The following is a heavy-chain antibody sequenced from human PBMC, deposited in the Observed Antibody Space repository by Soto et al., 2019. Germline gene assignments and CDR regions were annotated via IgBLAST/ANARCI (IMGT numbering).Heavy chain of an antibody. CDR3: ARDSMVRGLYYGMEV. CDR1: VGSISSYY. V-gene: IGHV4-59*01. D-gene: IGHD3-10*01. Sequence: SETLSLTCTFSVGSISSYYWSCIRQPPGKWLEWIGYIYYSGSTNYNPSLKSRVTISVDTSKNQFSLKLSSVTAADTAVYYCARDSMVRGLYYGMEVLGQGTTSIVSS. J-gene: IGHJ6*01. CDR2: IYYSGST.